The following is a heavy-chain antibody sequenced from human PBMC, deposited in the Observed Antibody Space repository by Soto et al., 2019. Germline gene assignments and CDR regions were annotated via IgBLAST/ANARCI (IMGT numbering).Heavy chain of an antibody. Sequence: GSLRLSCAASGFTFSSYEMNWVRQAPGKGLEWVSYISSSGSTIYYADSVKGRFTISRDNAKNSLYLQMNSLRAEDTAVYYCARVRKYRVKTDMVRGPLYYYGMDVWGQGTTVTVSS. V-gene: IGHV3-48*03. J-gene: IGHJ6*02. CDR3: ARVRKYRVKTDMVRGPLYYYGMDV. D-gene: IGHD3-10*01. CDR2: ISSSGSTI. CDR1: GFTFSSYE.